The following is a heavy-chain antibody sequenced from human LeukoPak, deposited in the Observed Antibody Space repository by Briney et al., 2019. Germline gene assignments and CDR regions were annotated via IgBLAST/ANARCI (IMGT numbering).Heavy chain of an antibody. V-gene: IGHV7-4-1*02. CDR2: INTNTGNP. CDR3: ARVRARCSTGCLLGNY. D-gene: IGHD2-2*01. J-gene: IGHJ4*02. Sequence: ASVKVSCKASGYTFTDYAMNWVRQAPGQGLEWMGWINTNTGNPSYAPGFTGRFVFSLDTSVSTTYLEINSLKAEDTAVYYCARVRARCSTGCLLGNYWGQGTLVTVSS. CDR1: GYTFTDYA.